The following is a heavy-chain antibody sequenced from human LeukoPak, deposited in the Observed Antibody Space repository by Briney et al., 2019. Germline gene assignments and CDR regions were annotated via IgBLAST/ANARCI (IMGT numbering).Heavy chain of an antibody. Sequence: GGSLRLSCAASGFTFSSYEMNWVRQAPGKGLEWVSYISSSGSTIYYADSVKGRFTISRDNAKNSLYLQMNSLRAEDTAVYYCARDPYNGAYSEGYYYYYMDVWGKGTTVTVSS. CDR3: ARDPYNGAYSEGYYYYYMDV. D-gene: IGHD1-1*01. V-gene: IGHV3-48*03. J-gene: IGHJ6*03. CDR1: GFTFSSYE. CDR2: ISSSGSTI.